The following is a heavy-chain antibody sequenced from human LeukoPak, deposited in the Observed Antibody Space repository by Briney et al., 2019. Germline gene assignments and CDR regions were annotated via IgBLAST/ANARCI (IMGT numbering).Heavy chain of an antibody. CDR1: GGSISSYY. J-gene: IGHJ5*02. CDR2: IYYSGST. Sequence: NPSETLSLTCTVSGGSISSYYWSWIRQPPGKGLEWIGYIYYSGSTNYNPSLKSRVTISVDTSKNQFSLKLSSVTPADTAVYYCARDLYNWLDPWGQGTLVTVSS. V-gene: IGHV4-59*01. CDR3: ARDLYNWLDP.